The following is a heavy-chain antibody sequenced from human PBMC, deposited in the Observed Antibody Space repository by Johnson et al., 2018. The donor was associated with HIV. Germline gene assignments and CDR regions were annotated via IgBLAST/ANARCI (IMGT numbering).Heavy chain of an antibody. V-gene: IGHV3-20*04. D-gene: IGHD3-10*01. CDR2: INWNGDST. CDR3: ARDFVAFGECSAFDI. Sequence: VQLVESGGGVIRPGGSLRLSCAASGFTFDDYAMSWVRQVPGKGLAWVSGINWNGDSTGFADSVQGRFTISSDNAKNSLYLQMNSLSAEDTAFYYCARDFVAFGECSAFDIWGQGTMVTVSS. J-gene: IGHJ3*02. CDR1: GFTFDDYA.